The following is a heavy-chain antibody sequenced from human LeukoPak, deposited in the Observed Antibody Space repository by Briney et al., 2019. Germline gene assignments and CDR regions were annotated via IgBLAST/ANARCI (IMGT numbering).Heavy chain of an antibody. J-gene: IGHJ6*02. CDR3: AREIDCSGGSCYPGAYYYYGMDV. Sequence: SETLSLTCTVSGDSISNYYWSWIRQPAGKGLEWIGRIYPTGSTNYNPSLKSRVTMSVDASEKQLSLKLSSVTAADTAVYYCAREIDCSGGSCYPGAYYYYGMDVWGQGTTVTVSS. V-gene: IGHV4-4*07. CDR1: GDSISNYY. CDR2: IYPTGST. D-gene: IGHD2-15*01.